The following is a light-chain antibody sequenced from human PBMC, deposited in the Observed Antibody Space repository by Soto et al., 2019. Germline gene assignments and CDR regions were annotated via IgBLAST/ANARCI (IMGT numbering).Light chain of an antibody. V-gene: IGKV3D-20*02. Sequence: VLTQYTVTLSFAPGEIATLSCSASQTVRNNYLAWYQQKPGQAPRLLIYDASSRATGIPDRFSGSSSGTDFTLTITSLQPEDFATYYCQQTYSTPIPFGQGTRL. CDR1: QTVRNNY. J-gene: IGKJ5*01. CDR2: DAS. CDR3: QQTYSTPIP.